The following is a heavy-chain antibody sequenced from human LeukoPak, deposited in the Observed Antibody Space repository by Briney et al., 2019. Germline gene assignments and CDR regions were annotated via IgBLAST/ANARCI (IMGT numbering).Heavy chain of an antibody. CDR2: FDPEDGET. CDR3: ATVRQLWSPPRGYFDY. J-gene: IGHJ4*02. CDR1: GYTLTELS. D-gene: IGHD5-18*01. Sequence: ASVKVSCMVSGYTLTELSMQWVRPAPGKGREGMGGFDPEDGETIYAQKFQGRVTLTEDTSTDTAYMELSSLRSEDTAVYYCATVRQLWSPPRGYFDYWGQGTLVTVSS. V-gene: IGHV1-24*01.